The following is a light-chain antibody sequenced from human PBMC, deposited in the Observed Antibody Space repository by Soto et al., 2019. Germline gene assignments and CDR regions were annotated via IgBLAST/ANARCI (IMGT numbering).Light chain of an antibody. Sequence: DIQMTQSPSSLSASVGDGVTITCRASQSISNYLNWYQQKPGKAPKLLIYAASSLQSGVPSRFSGSGSGTDFTLTINSLQPEDFATYYCQQSYSTPQTFGQGTKVEIK. CDR3: QQSYSTPQT. CDR2: AAS. CDR1: QSISNY. V-gene: IGKV1-39*01. J-gene: IGKJ1*01.